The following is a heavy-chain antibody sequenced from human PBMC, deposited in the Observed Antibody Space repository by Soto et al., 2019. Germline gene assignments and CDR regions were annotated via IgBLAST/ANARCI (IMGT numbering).Heavy chain of an antibody. D-gene: IGHD6-19*01. CDR1: GFTFRVFG. V-gene: IGHV3-30*18. CDR3: AKTITLSPSDDSRGRGALIDH. Sequence: GGSVRLSCAASGFTFRVFGLHWVRQSPVKGPEXVAVISHEGNSKHYADSVKGRFTISRDNAKNTLSLLMDSLRPEDTALYYCAKTITLSPSDDSRGRGALIDHWGQGTLVTVS. J-gene: IGHJ4*02. CDR2: ISHEGNSK.